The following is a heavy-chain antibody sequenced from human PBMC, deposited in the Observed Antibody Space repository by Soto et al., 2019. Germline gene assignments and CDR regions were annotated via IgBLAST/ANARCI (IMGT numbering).Heavy chain of an antibody. V-gene: IGHV1-69*01. CDR1: GGTFSSYA. CDR2: IIPIFGTA. D-gene: IGHD1-26*01. Sequence: QVQLVQSGAEVKKPGSSVKVSCKASGGTFSSYAISWVRQAPGQGLEWMGGIIPIFGTANYAQKFQGSVTITADESTSTAYMELSSLRSEDTAVYYCARDRGVWEAYGMDVWGQGTTVTVSS. CDR3: ARDRGVWEAYGMDV. J-gene: IGHJ6*02.